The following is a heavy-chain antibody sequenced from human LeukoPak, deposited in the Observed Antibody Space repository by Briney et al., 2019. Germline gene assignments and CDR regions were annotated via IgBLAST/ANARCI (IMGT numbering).Heavy chain of an antibody. CDR2: IYHSGST. V-gene: IGHV4-30-2*01. J-gene: IGHJ6*02. D-gene: IGHD6-19*01. CDR1: GGSISSGGYS. Sequence: SETLSLTCAVSGGSISSGGYSWSWIRQPPGKGLEWIGYIYHSGSTYYNPSLKSRVTISVDTSKNQFSLKLSSVTAADTAVYYCARGRRGSIAVAGTPYYYYYGMDVWGQGTTVTVSS. CDR3: ARGRRGSIAVAGTPYYYYYGMDV.